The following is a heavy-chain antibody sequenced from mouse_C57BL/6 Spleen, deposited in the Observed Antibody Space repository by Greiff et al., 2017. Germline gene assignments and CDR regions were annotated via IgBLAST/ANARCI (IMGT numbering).Heavy chain of an antibody. CDR1: GYTFTDYY. CDR2: INPNNGGT. Sequence: VQLQQSGPELVKPGASVKISCKASGYTFTDYYMNWVKQSHGKSLEWIGDINPNNGGTSYNQKFKGKATLTVDKSSSTAYMELRSLTSEDSAVYYCAPLYYGSSYGYFDVWGTGTTVTVSS. D-gene: IGHD1-1*01. V-gene: IGHV1-26*01. CDR3: APLYYGSSYGYFDV. J-gene: IGHJ1*03.